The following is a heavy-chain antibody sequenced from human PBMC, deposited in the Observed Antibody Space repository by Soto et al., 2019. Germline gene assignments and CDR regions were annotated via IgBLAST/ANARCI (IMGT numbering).Heavy chain of an antibody. Sequence: QVQLQESGPGLVKPSQTLSLTCAVSGGSISSGGAYYWSWIRQSPGKGLEWIAYIHYSGSTYYNSSLKSRVTMSVDTAENQFSLKVSSVTAADTAVYYCARSPKGLGNFDYWGQGTLVTVSS. J-gene: IGHJ4*02. CDR1: GGSISSGGAYY. V-gene: IGHV4-30-4*01. CDR3: ARSPKGLGNFDY. D-gene: IGHD3-10*01. CDR2: IHYSGST.